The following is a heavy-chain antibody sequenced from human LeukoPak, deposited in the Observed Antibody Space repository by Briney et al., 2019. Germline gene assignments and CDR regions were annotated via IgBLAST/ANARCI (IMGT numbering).Heavy chain of an antibody. CDR3: ARGGITMVRGVIRYYYMDV. Sequence: ASVKVSCKASGYTFTGYYMHWVRQAPGQGLEWMGWINPNSGGTNYAQKFQGRVTMTRDTSISTAYMELSRLRSDDTAVYYCARGGITMVRGVIRYYYMDVWGKGTTVTISS. J-gene: IGHJ6*03. CDR1: GYTFTGYY. D-gene: IGHD3-10*01. CDR2: INPNSGGT. V-gene: IGHV1-2*02.